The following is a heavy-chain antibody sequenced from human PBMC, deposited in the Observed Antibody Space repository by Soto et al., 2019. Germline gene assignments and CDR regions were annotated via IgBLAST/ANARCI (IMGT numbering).Heavy chain of an antibody. CDR3: AREYCSSTSCYSYYYYGMDV. CDR2: IWYDGSNK. D-gene: IGHD2-2*01. V-gene: IGHV3-33*01. J-gene: IGHJ6*02. Sequence: LRLSCAASGLTFSSYGMHWVRQAPGKGLEWVAVIWYDGSNKYYADSVKGRFTISRDNSKNTLYLQMNSLRAEDTAVYCCAREYCSSTSCYSYYYYGMDVWGQGTTVTVSS. CDR1: GLTFSSYG.